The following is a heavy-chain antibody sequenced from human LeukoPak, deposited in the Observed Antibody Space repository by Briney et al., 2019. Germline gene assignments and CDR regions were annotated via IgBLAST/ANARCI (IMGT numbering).Heavy chain of an antibody. V-gene: IGHV3-23*01. CDR3: ANEIRPNDY. Sequence: GGSLRLSCAASGFTFSRHWMTWVRQAPGKGLEWVSAISISGSKTYYADSVKGRFTISRDNSKNTLYLQMNSLRAEDTAVYYCANEIRPNDYWGQGTQVTVSS. CDR1: GFTFSRHW. CDR2: ISISGSKT. D-gene: IGHD4-17*01. J-gene: IGHJ4*02.